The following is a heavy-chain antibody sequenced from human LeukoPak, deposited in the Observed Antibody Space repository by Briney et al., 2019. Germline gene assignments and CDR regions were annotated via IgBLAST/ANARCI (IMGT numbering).Heavy chain of an antibody. CDR3: ARERSGYLYYFDY. CDR2: VYSGGST. D-gene: IGHD3-22*01. Sequence: PSETLPLTCTVSGGSNSSYYWSWIRQPAGKGLEWIGRVYSGGSTNYNPSLKSRVTMSVDTSKNQFSLKLKSVTAADTAVYYCARERSGYLYYFDYWGQGTLVTVSS. J-gene: IGHJ4*02. CDR1: GGSNSSYY. V-gene: IGHV4-4*07.